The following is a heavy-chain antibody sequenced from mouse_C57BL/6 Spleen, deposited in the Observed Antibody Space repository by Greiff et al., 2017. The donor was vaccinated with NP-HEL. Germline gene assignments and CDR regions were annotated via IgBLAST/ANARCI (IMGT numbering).Heavy chain of an antibody. Sequence: VQLQQSGAELVKPGASVKLSCTASGFNIKDYYMHWVKQRTEQGLEWIGRIDPEAGEPKYAPKFQGKATITADTSSNTAYLQLSSLTSEDTAVYYCASSYYSNYFDYWGQGTTLTVSS. CDR1: GFNIKDYY. V-gene: IGHV14-2*01. CDR2: IDPEAGEP. J-gene: IGHJ2*01. D-gene: IGHD2-5*01. CDR3: ASSYYSNYFDY.